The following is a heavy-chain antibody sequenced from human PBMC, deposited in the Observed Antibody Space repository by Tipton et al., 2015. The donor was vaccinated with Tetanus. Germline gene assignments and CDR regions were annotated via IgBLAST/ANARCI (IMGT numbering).Heavy chain of an antibody. D-gene: IGHD5-24*01. J-gene: IGHJ4*02. CDR1: GGSFSDFY. V-gene: IGHV4-34*01. CDR3: ARDDGYTGLNS. Sequence: TLSLTCAVSGGSFSDFYWSWIRQVPGQGLVWIGEINHSGTANKNPSLKSRVTISADTTKNLFSLKLRSVTAADAAVYFCARDDGYTGLNSWGQGALVAVST. CDR2: INHSGTA.